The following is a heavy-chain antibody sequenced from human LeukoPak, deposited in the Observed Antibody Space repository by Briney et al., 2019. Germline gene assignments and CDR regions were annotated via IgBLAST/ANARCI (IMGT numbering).Heavy chain of an antibody. V-gene: IGHV3-30-3*01. CDR1: GFTFRNYV. CDR3: ARNNGMDV. CDR2: TSSDLNVK. J-gene: IGHJ6*02. Sequence: GGSLRLSCAASGFTFRNYVIHWVRQAPGKGLEWVAVTSSDLNVKLYADSVKGRFTISKDNAKNSLYLQMNSLRAEDTALYHCARNNGMDVWGQGTTVIVPS.